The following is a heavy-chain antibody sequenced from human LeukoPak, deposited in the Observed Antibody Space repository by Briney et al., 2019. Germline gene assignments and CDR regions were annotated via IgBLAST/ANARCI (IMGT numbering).Heavy chain of an antibody. V-gene: IGHV1-69*13. Sequence: SVKVSCKASGGTFSSYAISWVRQAPGQGLEWMGGIIPIFGTANYAQKFQGRVTITADESTSTAYMELSSLRSEDTAVYYCARAPALYDSSGYYYFWFAPWGQGTLVTVSS. J-gene: IGHJ5*02. CDR3: ARAPALYDSSGYYYFWFAP. CDR1: GGTFSSYA. D-gene: IGHD3-22*01. CDR2: IIPIFGTA.